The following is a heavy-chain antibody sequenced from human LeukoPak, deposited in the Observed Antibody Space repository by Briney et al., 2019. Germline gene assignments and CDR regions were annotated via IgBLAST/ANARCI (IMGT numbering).Heavy chain of an antibody. D-gene: IGHD3-10*01. V-gene: IGHV2-70*11. J-gene: IGHJ6*02. CDR1: GFSLSTSGMC. Sequence: EPGPTLVNPTQTLTLSCTFSGFSLSTSGMCVSWIRQPPGKALEWLARIDWDDDKYYSTSLKTRLTISKDTSKNQVVLTMTNMDPVDTATYYCAREPDNYYGSGSYTGGMDVWGQGTAVTVSS. CDR3: AREPDNYYGSGSYTGGMDV. CDR2: IDWDDDK.